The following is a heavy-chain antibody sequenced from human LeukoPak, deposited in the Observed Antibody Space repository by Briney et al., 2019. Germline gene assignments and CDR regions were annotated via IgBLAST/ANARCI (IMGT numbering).Heavy chain of an antibody. V-gene: IGHV4-39*07. J-gene: IGHJ4*02. Sequence: SETLSLTCTVSGGSITTTIHYWGWIRQPPGKGLEWIGNIYSGGITHYNPSLKSRVTISVETSKNQFSLKLSSVTAADTAVYYCARDGRFPPEVLPRYFDYWGQGTLVTVSS. CDR2: IYSGGIT. CDR1: GGSITTTIHY. D-gene: IGHD1-26*01. CDR3: ARDGRFPPEVLPRYFDY.